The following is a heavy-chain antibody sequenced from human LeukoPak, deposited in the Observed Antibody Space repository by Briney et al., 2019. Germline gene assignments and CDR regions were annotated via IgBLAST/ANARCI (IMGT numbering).Heavy chain of an antibody. CDR1: GDTFPNYG. V-gene: IGHV1-18*01. J-gene: IGHJ3*02. Sequence: GASVKVSCKASGDTFPNYGITWVRQAPGQGLEWMGWTSTYNGNTRYAQNFQGRVTMTTDTSTTTAYMELRSLRSDDTAVYFCVRAGSSPSSHAFEIWGQGTMVTVSS. D-gene: IGHD6-13*01. CDR2: TSTYNGNT. CDR3: VRAGSSPSSHAFEI.